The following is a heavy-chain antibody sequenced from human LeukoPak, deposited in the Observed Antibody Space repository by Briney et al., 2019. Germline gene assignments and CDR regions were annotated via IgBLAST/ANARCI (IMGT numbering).Heavy chain of an antibody. Sequence: GGSLRLSCAASGFTVSSNYMSWVRQAPGKGLEWVSVIYSGGSTYYADSVKGRFTISRDNSKNTLYLQMNSLRAEDTAVYYCARDLEGYSYGSPFDYWGQGTLVTVSS. J-gene: IGHJ4*02. V-gene: IGHV3-66*01. CDR3: ARDLEGYSYGSPFDY. CDR2: IYSGGST. D-gene: IGHD5-18*01. CDR1: GFTVSSNY.